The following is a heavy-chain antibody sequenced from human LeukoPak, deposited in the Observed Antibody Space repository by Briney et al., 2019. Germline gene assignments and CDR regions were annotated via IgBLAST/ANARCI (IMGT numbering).Heavy chain of an antibody. J-gene: IGHJ5*02. V-gene: IGHV1-46*01. D-gene: IGHD3-16*01. CDR2: INPSGGST. CDR3: AREGEDNWFDP. Sequence: ASVKVPCKASGYTFTSYYMHWVRQAPGQGLEWMGIINPSGGSTSYAQKFQGRVTMTRDTSTSTVYMELSSLRSEDTAVYYCAREGEDNWFDPWGQGTLVTVSS. CDR1: GYTFTSYY.